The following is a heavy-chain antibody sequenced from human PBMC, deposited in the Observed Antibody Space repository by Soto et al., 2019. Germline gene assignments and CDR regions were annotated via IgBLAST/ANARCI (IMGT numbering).Heavy chain of an antibody. CDR3: ARDLGTGTDY. CDR1: GDSISSSNL. J-gene: IGHJ4*02. CDR2: IYHSGAT. V-gene: IGHV4-4*02. Sequence: SETLSLTCAVSGDSISSSNLLSWVRQAPGKGLEWTGEIYHSGATTYSPSLKSRATISVDPSNNHFSLKMTSVTAADTAVYFCARDLGTGTDYWGRGTLVTVSS.